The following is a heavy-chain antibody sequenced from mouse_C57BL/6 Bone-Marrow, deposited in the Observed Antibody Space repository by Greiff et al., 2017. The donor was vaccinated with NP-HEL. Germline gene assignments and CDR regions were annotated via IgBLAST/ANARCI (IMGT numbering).Heavy chain of an antibody. D-gene: IGHD2-5*01. J-gene: IGHJ4*01. CDR3: ARQGAYYSNYDAMDY. V-gene: IGHV5-17*01. CDR2: ISSGSSTI. Sequence: EVKLVESGGGLVKPGGSLKLSCAASGFTFSDYGMHWVRQAPEKGLEWVAYISSGSSTIYYADTVKGRFTISRDNAKNTLFLQMTSLRSEDTAMYYCARQGAYYSNYDAMDYWGQGTSVTVSS. CDR1: GFTFSDYG.